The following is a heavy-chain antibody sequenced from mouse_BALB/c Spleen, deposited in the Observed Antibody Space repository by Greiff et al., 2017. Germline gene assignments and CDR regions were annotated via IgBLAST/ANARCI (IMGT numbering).Heavy chain of an antibody. Sequence: VQLKESGAELVKPGASVKLSCTASGFNIKDTYMHWVKQRPEQGLEWIGRIDPANGNTKYDPKFQGKATITADTSSNTAYLQLSSLTSEDTDVYYCARSGYYNDGYYFDYWGQGTTLTVSA. V-gene: IGHV14-3*02. CDR2: IDPANGNT. CDR1: GFNIKDTY. CDR3: ARSGYYNDGYYFDY. J-gene: IGHJ2*01. D-gene: IGHD1-1*01.